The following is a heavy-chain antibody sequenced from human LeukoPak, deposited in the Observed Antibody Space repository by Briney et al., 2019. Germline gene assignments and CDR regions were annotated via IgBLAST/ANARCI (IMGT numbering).Heavy chain of an antibody. D-gene: IGHD3-16*01. CDR2: ISAYNGNT. CDR1: GYTFTSYG. J-gene: IGHJ3*02. Sequence: ASVKVSCKASGYTFTSYGISWVRQAPGQGLEWMGWISAYNGNTNYAQKLQGRVTMTTDTSTSTAYMELRSLRSDDTAVYYCASEGGAYHSNAFDIWGQGTMVTVSS. CDR3: ASEGGAYHSNAFDI. V-gene: IGHV1-18*01.